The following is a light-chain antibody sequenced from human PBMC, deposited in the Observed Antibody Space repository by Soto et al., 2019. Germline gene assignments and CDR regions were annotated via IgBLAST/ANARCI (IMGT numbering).Light chain of an antibody. CDR3: QQYGVTPPNT. V-gene: IGKV3-20*01. CDR1: QIVSSTY. J-gene: IGKJ5*01. Sequence: EIVLTQSPGTLSLSPGERATLSCRAIQIVSSTYLAWFQQKPGQAPRLLIYDASTRATGIPDRFSGSESGTDFTLTISGLEPEDFALYYCQQYGVTPPNTFGQGTRLEIK. CDR2: DAS.